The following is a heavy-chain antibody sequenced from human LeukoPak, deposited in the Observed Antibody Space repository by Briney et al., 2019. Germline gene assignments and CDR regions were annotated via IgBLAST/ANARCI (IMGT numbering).Heavy chain of an antibody. Sequence: ASVKLSCTASGYTFTSYYMHRVRQAPGQGLEWMGIINPSGGSTSYAQKFQGRVTMTRDTSTSTVYMELSSLRSEDTAVYYCAREGDVDTATWHWFDPWGQGTLVTVSS. V-gene: IGHV1-46*01. CDR3: AREGDVDTATWHWFDP. CDR1: GYTFTSYY. CDR2: INPSGGST. D-gene: IGHD5-18*01. J-gene: IGHJ5*02.